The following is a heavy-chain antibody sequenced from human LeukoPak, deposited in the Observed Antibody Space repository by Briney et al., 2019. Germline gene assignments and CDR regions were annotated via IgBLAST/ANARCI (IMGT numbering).Heavy chain of an antibody. D-gene: IGHD3-16*01. Sequence: GGSLRLSCAASGFTFDSYTMNWVRQAPGKGLEWVSSISSSSNYIYYADSVKGRFTISRDNAKNAPYLQMNSLRAEDTAVYYCASGASHAFDIWGQGTMVTVSS. CDR1: GFTFDSYT. CDR2: ISSSSNYI. CDR3: ASGASHAFDI. V-gene: IGHV3-21*06. J-gene: IGHJ3*02.